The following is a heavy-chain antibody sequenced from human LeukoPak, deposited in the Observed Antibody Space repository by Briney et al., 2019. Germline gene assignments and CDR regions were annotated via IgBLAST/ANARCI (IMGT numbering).Heavy chain of an antibody. CDR2: IYPGDSDT. Sequence: GESLKISCEGSGYSFTTYWIGWVRQMPGKGLEWMGIIYPGDSDTRYSPSFQGQVTISADKSINTAYLQWSSLKASDTAMYYCARQEYSSSSSDYWGQGTLVTVSS. CDR3: ARQEYSSSSSDY. J-gene: IGHJ4*02. D-gene: IGHD6-6*01. V-gene: IGHV5-51*01. CDR1: GYSFTTYW.